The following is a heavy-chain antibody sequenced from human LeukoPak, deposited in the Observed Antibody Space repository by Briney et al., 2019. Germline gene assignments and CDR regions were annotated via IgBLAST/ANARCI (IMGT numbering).Heavy chain of an antibody. CDR3: AKGVEGAVDY. V-gene: IGHV3-30-3*01. D-gene: IGHD2-15*01. Sequence: GGCLRLSCAASGFTFSSYAMHWVRQAPGKGLEWVAVISYDGSNKYYADSVKGRFTISRDNSKNTLYLQMNSLRAEDTAVYYCAKGVEGAVDYWGQGTLVTVSS. CDR2: ISYDGSNK. CDR1: GFTFSSYA. J-gene: IGHJ4*02.